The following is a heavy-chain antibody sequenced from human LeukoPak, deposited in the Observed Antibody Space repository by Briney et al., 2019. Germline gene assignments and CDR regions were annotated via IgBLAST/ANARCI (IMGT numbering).Heavy chain of an antibody. CDR3: AKDINYYDSSGYYDY. Sequence: PGRSLRLSCAASGFSFSSYGMHWVHQAPGKGLEWVAVISYDGSNKYYADSVKGRFTISRDNSKNTLYLQMNSLRAEDTAVYYCAKDINYYDSSGYYDYWGQGTLVTVSS. V-gene: IGHV3-30*18. CDR2: ISYDGSNK. J-gene: IGHJ4*02. D-gene: IGHD3-22*01. CDR1: GFSFSSYG.